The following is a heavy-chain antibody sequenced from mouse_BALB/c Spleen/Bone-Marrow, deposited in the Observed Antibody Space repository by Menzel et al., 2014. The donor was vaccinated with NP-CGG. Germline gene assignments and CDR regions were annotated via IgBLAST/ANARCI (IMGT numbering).Heavy chain of an antibody. CDR3: AKNYYYGYVAY. V-gene: IGHV4-1*02. CDR1: GFDFSRYW. J-gene: IGHJ3*01. D-gene: IGHD1-2*01. Sequence: DVMLVESGGGLVQPGGSLKLSCAASGFDFSRYWMTWVRQAPGKGLEWIGEINPDSNTMNYTPSLKDKFIISRDNAKNMLHLQMSKVRSEDTALYYCAKNYYYGYVAYWGQGTLVTVSA. CDR2: INPDSNTM.